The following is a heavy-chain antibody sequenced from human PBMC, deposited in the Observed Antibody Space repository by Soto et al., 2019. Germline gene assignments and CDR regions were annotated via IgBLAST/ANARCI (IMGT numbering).Heavy chain of an antibody. D-gene: IGHD2-2*01. J-gene: IGHJ4*02. CDR1: GYTFTSYG. Sequence: QVQLVQSGAEVKKPGASVKVSCKASGYTFTSYGISWVRQAPGQGVEWMVWISGHNGNTNYGQKIQGRITMTTDTATSTAYMELRSLRSDDTAVYYCARDAAVGLFDSWGQGTLVTVSS. V-gene: IGHV1-18*01. CDR3: ARDAAVGLFDS. CDR2: ISGHNGNT.